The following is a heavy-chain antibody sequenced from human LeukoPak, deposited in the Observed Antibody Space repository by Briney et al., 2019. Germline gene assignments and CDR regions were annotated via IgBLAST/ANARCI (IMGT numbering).Heavy chain of an antibody. J-gene: IGHJ6*02. CDR3: ARGPSYYYDSSGYLPLVPYYGMDV. D-gene: IGHD3-22*01. V-gene: IGHV3-33*08. CDR1: GFTFSSYE. Sequence: GGSLRLSCAASGFTFSSYEMNWVRQAPGKGLEWVAVIWYDGSNKYYADSVKGRFTISRDNSKNTLYLQMNSLRAEDTAGYYCARGPSYYYDSSGYLPLVPYYGMDVWGQGTTVTVSS. CDR2: IWYDGSNK.